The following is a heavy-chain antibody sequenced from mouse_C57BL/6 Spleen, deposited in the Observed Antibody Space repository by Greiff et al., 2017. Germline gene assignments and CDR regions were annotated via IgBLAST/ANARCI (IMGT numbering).Heavy chain of an antibody. D-gene: IGHD1-1*01. CDR2: ISYDGSN. V-gene: IGHV3-6*01. CDR1: GYSITSGYY. Sequence: EVKLMESGPGLVKPSQSLSLTCSVTGYSITSGYYWNWLRPFPGNKLEWMGYISYDGSNNYNPSLKNRISITRDTSKKQCILKLKSVTTEDTATYYCARGGSSHSMDYWGQGTSVTVSS. CDR3: ARGGSSHSMDY. J-gene: IGHJ4*01.